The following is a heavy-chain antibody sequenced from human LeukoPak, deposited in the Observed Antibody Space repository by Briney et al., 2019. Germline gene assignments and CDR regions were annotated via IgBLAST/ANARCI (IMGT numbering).Heavy chain of an antibody. Sequence: PGGSLRLSCAASGFTFSDYYTSWIRHDPGKGLEWVSYISSSGSTIYYADSVKGRFTISRDNAKNSLYLQMNSLRAEDTAVYYCARGQEWELTSSYWGQGTLVTVSS. D-gene: IGHD1-26*01. CDR2: ISSSGSTI. CDR3: ARGQEWELTSSY. CDR1: GFTFSDYY. J-gene: IGHJ4*02. V-gene: IGHV3-11*04.